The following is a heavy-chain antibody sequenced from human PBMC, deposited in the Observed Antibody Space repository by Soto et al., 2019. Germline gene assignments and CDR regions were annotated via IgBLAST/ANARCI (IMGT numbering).Heavy chain of an antibody. D-gene: IGHD3-22*01. CDR3: ARSITTIVHGTWFDP. V-gene: IGHV4-30-4*01. J-gene: IGHJ5*02. CDR1: GCSISSGDYY. CDR2: IYYSGST. Sequence: SETLSLTCTVSGCSISSGDYYWSWIRQPPGRGLEGIGYIYYSGSTYYNPSLNSRVTISVDTSKTQFSLKLSSVTAADTAVYYCARSITTIVHGTWFDPWGQGTMVTVSS.